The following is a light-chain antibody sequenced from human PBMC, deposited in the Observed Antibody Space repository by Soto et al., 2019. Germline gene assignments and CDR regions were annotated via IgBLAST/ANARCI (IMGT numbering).Light chain of an antibody. CDR1: QDISTY. CDR2: GSS. Sequence: DIQMTQSPSSLSASVGDRVTITCQASQDISTYVNWYQQKPGKAPKLLIFGSSNLETGVPSRFTGTGSATDFTVTISSLHPEDIATYSRQQYDNLRALPLGGGTKVEIK. J-gene: IGKJ4*01. V-gene: IGKV1-33*01. CDR3: QQYDNLRALP.